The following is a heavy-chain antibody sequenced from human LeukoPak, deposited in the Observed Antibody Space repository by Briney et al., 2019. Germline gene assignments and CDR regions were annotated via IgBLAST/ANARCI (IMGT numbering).Heavy chain of an antibody. CDR1: GFTVSSNY. CDR3: ASNVLLWFGSVDYYYYGMDV. D-gene: IGHD3-10*01. Sequence: PGGSLRLSCAASGFTVSSNYMSWVRQAPGKGLEWVSVIYSGGSTYYADSVKGRFTISRDNSKNTLYLQMNSLRAEDTAVYYCASNVLLWFGSVDYYYYGMDVWGQGTTVTVSS. CDR2: IYSGGST. J-gene: IGHJ6*02. V-gene: IGHV3-66*01.